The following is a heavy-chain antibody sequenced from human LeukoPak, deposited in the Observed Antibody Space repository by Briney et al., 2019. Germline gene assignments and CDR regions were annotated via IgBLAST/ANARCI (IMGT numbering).Heavy chain of an antibody. J-gene: IGHJ4*02. V-gene: IGHV4-39*01. Sequence: SETLSLTCTVSGVSISSSNSYWGWLRPPPGKGLEWFASMYYGGSTYYNPSLKSRVTLSVDTSKNQFSLKLSSVAAADTAVYYWARHPPRLYCFDYWGQGTLVTVSS. D-gene: IGHD5-12*01. CDR2: MYYGGST. CDR3: ARHPPRLYCFDY. CDR1: GVSISSSNSY.